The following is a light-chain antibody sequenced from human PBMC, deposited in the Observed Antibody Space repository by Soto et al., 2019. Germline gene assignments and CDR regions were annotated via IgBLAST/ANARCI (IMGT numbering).Light chain of an antibody. J-gene: IGLJ3*02. CDR1: SSDVGKYCY. CDR2: EVS. V-gene: IGLV2-14*01. CDR3: SSFTTSSTWV. Sequence: QSALTQPASVSGSPGQSIAISCTGTSSDVGKYCYVSWFQQYPGNAPKLMIYEVSNRPSGVSNRFSGSKSGNTASLTISGLQGEDEADYYCSSFTTSSTWVFGGGTKLTVL.